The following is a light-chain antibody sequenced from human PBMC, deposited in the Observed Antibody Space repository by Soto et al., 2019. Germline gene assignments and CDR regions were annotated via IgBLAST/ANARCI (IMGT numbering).Light chain of an antibody. CDR1: QSLLYSSNNKNY. Sequence: DIVMTQSADSLAVSLGERAIINCKSSQSLLYSSNNKNYLAWYQQKPGQPPKLLIYWASTRESGVPDRFSGSGSGTDFTLTISSLQAEDVAVYYCQEYYDTPYTFGPGTNVDIQ. CDR2: WAS. CDR3: QEYYDTPYT. J-gene: IGKJ3*01. V-gene: IGKV4-1*01.